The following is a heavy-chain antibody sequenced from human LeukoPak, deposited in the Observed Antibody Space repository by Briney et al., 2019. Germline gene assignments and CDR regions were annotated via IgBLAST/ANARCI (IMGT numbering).Heavy chain of an antibody. Sequence: GGSLRLSCAVSGFTFKSTFMNWGCQAPGKGLEWVSSISSSGSYIHYADSVKGRFSLSRDNDNDTLLRQRTGLSAEDSATYYCTRDYGARDDWGQGTLVTVSS. CDR2: ISSSGSYI. V-gene: IGHV3-21*01. J-gene: IGHJ4*02. D-gene: IGHD4-17*01. CDR3: TRDYGARDD. CDR1: GFTFKSTF.